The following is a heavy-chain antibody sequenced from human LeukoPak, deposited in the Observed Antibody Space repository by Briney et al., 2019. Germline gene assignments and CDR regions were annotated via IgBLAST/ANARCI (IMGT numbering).Heavy chain of an antibody. CDR3: AAELSSGYFDY. CDR2: FDPEDDEK. J-gene: IGHJ4*02. CDR1: GYMFTELS. V-gene: IGHV1-24*01. Sequence: ASVKVSCKVSGYMFTELSMHWVRQAPGKGLEWMGGFDPEDDEKMYAQKFQGRVTMTEDTSTDTSHMELSSLRSEDTAVYYCAAELSSGYFDYWGQGTLVTVSS. D-gene: IGHD3-22*01.